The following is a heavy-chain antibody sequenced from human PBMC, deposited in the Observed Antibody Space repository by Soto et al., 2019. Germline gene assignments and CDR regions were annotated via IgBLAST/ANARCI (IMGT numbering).Heavy chain of an antibody. D-gene: IGHD1-7*01. V-gene: IGHV4-34*01. CDR3: ASGVLELRRNYYYYGMDV. Sequence: QVQLQQWGAGLLKPSETLSLTCAVYGGSFSGYYWSWIRQPPGKGLEWIGEINHSGSTNYNPSLKSRVTISVDTSKNQFSLKLSSVTAADTAVYYCASGVLELRRNYYYYGMDVWGQGTTVTVSS. CDR2: INHSGST. J-gene: IGHJ6*02. CDR1: GGSFSGYY.